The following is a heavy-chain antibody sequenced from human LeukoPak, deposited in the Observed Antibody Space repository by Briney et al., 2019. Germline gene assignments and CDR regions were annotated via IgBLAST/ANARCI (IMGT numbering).Heavy chain of an antibody. J-gene: IGHJ1*01. CDR1: GVSISNYY. Sequence: SETLSLTCTVSGVSISNYYWSWIRQPPGKGLEWIGYYYYSGNTNYNPSLESRVTISADTSKNQFSLRLFSVTASDTAVYYCAMTFSGYVSNWPAYFHHWGQGTLVTVSS. CDR2: YYYSGNT. V-gene: IGHV4-59*08. D-gene: IGHD6-25*01. CDR3: AMTFSGYVSNWPAYFHH.